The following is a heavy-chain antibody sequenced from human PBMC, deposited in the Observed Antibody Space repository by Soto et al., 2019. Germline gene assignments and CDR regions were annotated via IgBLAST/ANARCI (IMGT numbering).Heavy chain of an antibody. V-gene: IGHV3-23*01. CDR3: ARDQTDSGGYSDS. J-gene: IGHJ4*02. CDR1: GVTFTSYA. CDR2: ISKSGDST. Sequence: PGGSLRLSCAASGVTFTSYAMTWVRQVPGEGLQWVSSISKSGDSTYYADSVKGRFTTSRDNSKNTVYLQVSKLRAEDTAVYFCARDQTDSGGYSDSWGQGTLVTVSS. D-gene: IGHD3-22*01.